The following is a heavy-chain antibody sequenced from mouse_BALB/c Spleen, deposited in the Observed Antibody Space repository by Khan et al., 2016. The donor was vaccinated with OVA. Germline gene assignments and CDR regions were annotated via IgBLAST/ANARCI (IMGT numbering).Heavy chain of an antibody. D-gene: IGHD2-14*01. CDR2: INTHSGVP. Sequence: QIQLVQSGPELKKPGETVRISCKASGYTFTTAGMQWVQKMPGKGLKWIGWINTHSGVPKYAEDFKGRFAFSLETSARTAYLQITNLKNEDTATYFCARGGAAYYRNDGGAREYWGQGTSVTVSS. J-gene: IGHJ4*01. CDR3: ARGGAAYYRNDGGAREY. V-gene: IGHV9-4*02. CDR1: GYTFTTAG.